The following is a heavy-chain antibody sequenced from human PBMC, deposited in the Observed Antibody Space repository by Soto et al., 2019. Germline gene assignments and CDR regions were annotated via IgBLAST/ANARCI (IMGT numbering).Heavy chain of an antibody. V-gene: IGHV3-30-3*01. Sequence: QVQLVESGGGVVQPGRSLRLSCAASGFTFSSYAMHWVRQAPGKGLEWVAVISYDGSNKFYADSVKGRFIISRDISKNTLYLQMNSLRAEDTAVYYCARAGGLLLDYWGQGTLVTGSS. CDR3: ARAGGLLLDY. J-gene: IGHJ4*02. CDR2: ISYDGSNK. CDR1: GFTFSSYA. D-gene: IGHD2-15*01.